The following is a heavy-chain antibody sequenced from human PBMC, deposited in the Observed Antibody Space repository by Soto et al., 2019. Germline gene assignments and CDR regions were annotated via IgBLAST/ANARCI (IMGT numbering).Heavy chain of an antibody. CDR1: GFTFSSYG. CDR2: ISYDGSNK. Sequence: QVQLVESRGGVVQPGRSLRLSCAASGFTFSSYGMHWVRQAPGKGLEWVAVISYDGSNKYYADSVKGRFTISRDNSKNTLYLQMNSLRAEDTAVYYCAKGSGSYSGYWYFDLWGRGTLVTVSS. J-gene: IGHJ2*01. D-gene: IGHD1-26*01. V-gene: IGHV3-30*18. CDR3: AKGSGSYSGYWYFDL.